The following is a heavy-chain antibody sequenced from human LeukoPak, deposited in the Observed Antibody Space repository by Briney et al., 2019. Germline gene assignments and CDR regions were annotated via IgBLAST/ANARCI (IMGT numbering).Heavy chain of an antibody. CDR3: AKDTTLIRGRTRGGAFDI. CDR1: GFTFSTYA. J-gene: IGHJ3*02. CDR2: ISDSAGTT. V-gene: IGHV3-23*01. D-gene: IGHD3-10*01. Sequence: SGGSLRLSCAASGFTFSTYATNWVRQAPGRGLEWVSAISDSAGTTFYADSVKGRFTISRDNSKNTLYLQMNSLRAEDTAIYYCAKDTTLIRGRTRGGAFDIWGQGTMVTVSS.